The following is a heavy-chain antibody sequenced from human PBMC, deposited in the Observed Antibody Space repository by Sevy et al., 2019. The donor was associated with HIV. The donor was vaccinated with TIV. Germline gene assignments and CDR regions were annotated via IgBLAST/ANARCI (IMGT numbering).Heavy chain of an antibody. CDR3: AKAIGTQVAGLYYFDY. CDR2: IYHSGYS. CDR1: GYSISSDYY. V-gene: IGHV4-38-2*01. Sequence: SETLSLTCAVSGYSISSDYYWGWIRQPPGKGLEWIGSIYHSGYSYYNPSLKSRVTISVDTSKNQFSLKLSSVTAADTAVYYCAKAIGTQVAGLYYFDYWGQGTLVTVSS. D-gene: IGHD6-19*01. J-gene: IGHJ4*02.